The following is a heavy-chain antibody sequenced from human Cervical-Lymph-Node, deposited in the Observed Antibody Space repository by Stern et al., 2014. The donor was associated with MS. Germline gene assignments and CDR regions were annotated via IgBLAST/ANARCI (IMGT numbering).Heavy chain of an antibody. CDR1: GFSFTTHY. V-gene: IGHV1-46*03. Sequence: QMQLVQSGAEVKTPGASVNVSCEASGFSFTTHYMHWIRQAPGQGLEWVGMINPNSGTTSYARQFQGRVIITRDTSTSTIYMELTGLRSEDTALYFCTRVQRERRALDHFDPWGQGTLVTVSS. D-gene: IGHD1-1*01. J-gene: IGHJ5*02. CDR2: INPNSGTT. CDR3: TRVQRERRALDHFDP.